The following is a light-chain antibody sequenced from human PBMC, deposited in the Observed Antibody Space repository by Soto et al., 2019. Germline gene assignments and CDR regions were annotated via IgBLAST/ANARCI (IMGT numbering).Light chain of an antibody. J-gene: IGLJ1*01. CDR3: GSYTSSSTPFV. CDR1: ISDVGGYDY. CDR2: EVN. V-gene: IGLV2-14*01. Sequence: QSVLTQPASVSGSPGQSITISCTGTISDVGGYDYVSWYQLRPGTAPKLLISEVNHRPSGVSSRFSGSKSGNTASLTISGLQAEDEADYYCGSYTSSSTPFVFGAGTKLTVL.